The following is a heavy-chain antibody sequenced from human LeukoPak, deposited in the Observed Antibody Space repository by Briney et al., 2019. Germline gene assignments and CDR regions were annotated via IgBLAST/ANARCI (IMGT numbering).Heavy chain of an antibody. V-gene: IGHV3-72*01. CDR2: TRKKTNSYTT. CDR1: GFTFSDHY. CDR3: ARVTVTGGVRVFDY. D-gene: IGHD4-11*01. J-gene: IGHJ4*02. Sequence: GGSLRLSCAASGFTFSDHYMDWVRQAPGKGLEWVGRTRKKTNSYTTEYAASVKGRFTISRDDSKNSLYLQMNSLKAEDTAVYYCARVTVTGGVRVFDYWGQGTLVTVSS.